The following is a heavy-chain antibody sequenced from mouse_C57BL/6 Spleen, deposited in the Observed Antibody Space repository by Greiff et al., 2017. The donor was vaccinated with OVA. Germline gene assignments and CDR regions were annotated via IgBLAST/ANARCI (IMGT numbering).Heavy chain of an antibody. CDR2: IDPETGGT. CDR3: TRTYYSNQSWFAY. D-gene: IGHD2-5*01. V-gene: IGHV1-15*01. CDR1: GYTFTDYE. J-gene: IGHJ3*01. Sequence: QVQLKQSGAELVRPGASVTLSCKASGYTFTDYEMHWVKQTPVHGLEWIGAIDPETGGTAYNQKFKGKAILTADKSSSTAYMELRSLTSEDSAVYYCTRTYYSNQSWFAYWGQGTLVTVSA.